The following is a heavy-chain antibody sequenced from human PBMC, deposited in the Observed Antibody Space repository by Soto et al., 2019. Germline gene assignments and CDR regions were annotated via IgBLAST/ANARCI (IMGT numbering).Heavy chain of an antibody. V-gene: IGHV1-69*01. D-gene: IGHD2-2*01. CDR3: ARSQGSSTSLEIYYYYYYGMDV. Sequence: QVQLVQSGAEVKKPGSSVKVSCKASGGTFSSYAISWVRQAPGQGLEWMGGIIPTSGTANYAQKIQGRVTITADESTSTVYMGLSSLRSEDTAVYFCARSQGSSTSLEIYYYYYYGMDVWGQGTTVTVSS. CDR2: IIPTSGTA. CDR1: GGTFSSYA. J-gene: IGHJ6*02.